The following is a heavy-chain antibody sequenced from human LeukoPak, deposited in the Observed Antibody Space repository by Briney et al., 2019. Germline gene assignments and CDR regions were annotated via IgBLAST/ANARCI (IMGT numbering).Heavy chain of an antibody. CDR2: ISSSSSYI. J-gene: IGHJ3*02. Sequence: GGSLRLSCAASGFTFSSYSMNWARQAPGKGLEWVSSISSSSSYIYYADSVKGRFTISRDNAKNSLYLQMNSLRAEDTAVYYCARVLFYYGSGSYYDAFDIWGQGTMVTVSS. D-gene: IGHD3-10*01. CDR3: ARVLFYYGSGSYYDAFDI. V-gene: IGHV3-21*01. CDR1: GFTFSSYS.